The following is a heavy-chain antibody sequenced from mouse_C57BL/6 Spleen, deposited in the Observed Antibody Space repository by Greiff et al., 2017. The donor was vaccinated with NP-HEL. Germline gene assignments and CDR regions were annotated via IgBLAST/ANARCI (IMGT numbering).Heavy chain of an antibody. CDR2: IYPGSGST. Sequence: QVQLQQPGAELVKPGASVKMSCKASGYTFTCYWITWVKQRPGQGLEWIGDIYPGSGSTNYNEKFKSKATLTVDTSSSTAYMQLSSLTSEDSAVYYCARRRDYDGSYWYFDVWGTGTTVTVSS. J-gene: IGHJ1*03. CDR1: GYTFTCYW. CDR3: ARRRDYDGSYWYFDV. V-gene: IGHV1-55*01. D-gene: IGHD2-4*01.